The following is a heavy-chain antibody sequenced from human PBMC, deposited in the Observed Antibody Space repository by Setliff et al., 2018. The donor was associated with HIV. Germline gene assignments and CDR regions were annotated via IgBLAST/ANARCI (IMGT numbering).Heavy chain of an antibody. V-gene: IGHV1-2*04. J-gene: IGHJ4*02. CDR1: GYSFTDYY. D-gene: IGHD3-22*01. CDR2: INPKSDGT. CDR3: ARGMDYYDTSGYYQYYFDY. Sequence: ASEKVSCKASGYSFTDYYLHWVRQAPGQGLEWMGWINPKSDGTNYAQKFQGWINMTRDTSISTAYMELTRLRSDDTAVYYCARGMDYYDTSGYYQYYFDYWGQGTRVTSPQ.